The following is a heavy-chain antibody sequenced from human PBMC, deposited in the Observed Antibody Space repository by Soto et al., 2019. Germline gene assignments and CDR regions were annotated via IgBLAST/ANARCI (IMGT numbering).Heavy chain of an antibody. CDR1: GFTFSSYS. D-gene: IGHD6-6*01. V-gene: IGHV3-48*02. Sequence: HLGGSLIPSCAAPGFTFSSYSMNWVRQAPEKGLEWVSYIISSSSTTYYADSVKGRFTISRDNAKNSLYLQLNSLSDEDTAVYYCARPEYSSSSYGMDVWRQGTRVSVSS. CDR3: ARPEYSSSSYGMDV. CDR2: IISSSSTT. J-gene: IGHJ6*02.